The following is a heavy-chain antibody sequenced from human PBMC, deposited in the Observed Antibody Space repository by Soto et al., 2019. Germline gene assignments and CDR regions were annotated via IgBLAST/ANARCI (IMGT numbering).Heavy chain of an antibody. CDR3: AKGEAKVVTVPWFDP. Sequence: QVQLVESGGGVVQPGRSLRLSCAASGFTFSSYGMHWVRQAPGKGLEWVAVISYDGSNKYYADSVKGRFTISRDNSKNTLYLQMNSLRAEDTAVYYCAKGEAKVVTVPWFDPWGQGTLVTVSS. J-gene: IGHJ5*02. CDR1: GFTFSSYG. CDR2: ISYDGSNK. D-gene: IGHD2-15*01. V-gene: IGHV3-30*18.